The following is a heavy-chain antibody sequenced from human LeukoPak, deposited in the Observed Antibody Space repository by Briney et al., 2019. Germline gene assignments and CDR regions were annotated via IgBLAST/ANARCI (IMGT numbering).Heavy chain of an antibody. D-gene: IGHD2-21*01. CDR3: ARGGLLASFDY. CDR1: GYTFTVYY. CDR2: INPKNGGT. J-gene: IGHJ4*02. V-gene: IGHV1-2*02. Sequence: ASVKVSCKASGYTFTVYYIHWVRQAPGQGLEWMGWINPKNGGTKYAQNFQGRVTMTRDTSISTGYMELSRLTSDDTAVYSCARGGLLASFDYWGLGTLVTVSS.